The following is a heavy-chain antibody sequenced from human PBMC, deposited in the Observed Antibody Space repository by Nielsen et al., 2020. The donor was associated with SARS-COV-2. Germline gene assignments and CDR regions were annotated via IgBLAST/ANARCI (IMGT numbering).Heavy chain of an antibody. CDR3: VREGDGYHSYYYGLDV. CDR2: VSWNSAYM. Sequence: SLKISCAASGFAFNTYAMHWVRQAPGKGLEWVSGVSWNSAYMAYADSVKGRFTISRDNGGNTLYLQVNSLRAEDTAVYYCVREGDGYHSYYYGLDVWGRGTTVTVSS. J-gene: IGHJ6*02. CDR1: GFAFNTYA. D-gene: IGHD5-24*01. V-gene: IGHV3-9*01.